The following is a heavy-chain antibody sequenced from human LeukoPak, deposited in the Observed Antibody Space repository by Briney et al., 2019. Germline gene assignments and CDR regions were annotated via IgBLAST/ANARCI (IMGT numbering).Heavy chain of an antibody. D-gene: IGHD3-9*01. CDR2: ISGSGGST. Sequence: PGGSLRLSCAASGFTFSSYAMSWVRQAPGKGLEWVSAISGSGGSTYYADSVKGRFTISRDNSKNTLYLQMNSLRAEDTAVYYCAKWGDYDVLTGYYDPDNWGQGTLVTVSS. V-gene: IGHV3-23*01. CDR3: AKWGDYDVLTGYYDPDN. J-gene: IGHJ4*02. CDR1: GFTFSSYA.